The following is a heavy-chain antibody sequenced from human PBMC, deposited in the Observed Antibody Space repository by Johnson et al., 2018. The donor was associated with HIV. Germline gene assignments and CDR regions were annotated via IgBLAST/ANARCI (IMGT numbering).Heavy chain of an antibody. CDR1: GFTFSSYA. J-gene: IGHJ3*02. CDR3: VRDDYAFHI. D-gene: IGHD2-21*02. Sequence: VRLVESGGGVVQPGRSLRLSCPASGFTFSSYAMHCVRQAPGKGLEWVAVISYDGSNKYYADSVKGRLTISRDNSKNTLYLEMKSLRVDDTAVYYCVRDDYAFHIWGQGTMVTVSS. CDR2: ISYDGSNK. V-gene: IGHV3-30*04.